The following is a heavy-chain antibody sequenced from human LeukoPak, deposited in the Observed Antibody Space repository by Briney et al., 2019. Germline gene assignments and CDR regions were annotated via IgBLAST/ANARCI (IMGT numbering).Heavy chain of an antibody. D-gene: IGHD3-9*01. CDR3: ATLTGYSSESWFDP. CDR1: GGSFRGYY. V-gene: IGHV4-34*01. CDR2: INHSGST. Sequence: PSETLSLTCAVYGGSFRGYYWSWIRQPPGKGLEWIGEINHSGSTNYNPSLKSRVTISVDTSKNQFSLKLSSVTAADTAVYYCATLTGYSSESWFDPWGQGILVTVSS. J-gene: IGHJ5*02.